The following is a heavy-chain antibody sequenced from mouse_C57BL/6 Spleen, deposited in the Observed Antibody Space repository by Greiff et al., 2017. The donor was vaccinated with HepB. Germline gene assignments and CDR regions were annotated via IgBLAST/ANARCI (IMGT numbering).Heavy chain of an antibody. CDR3: ANLYYGSSYFAY. J-gene: IGHJ3*01. V-gene: IGHV14-3*01. Sequence: EVQLQQSVAELVRPGASVKLSCTASGFNIKNTYMHWVKQRPEQGLEWIGRIDPANGNTKYDPKFQGKATITADTSSNTAYLQLSSLPSEDTAIYYCANLYYGSSYFAYWGQGTLVTVSA. CDR2: IDPANGNT. CDR1: GFNIKNTY. D-gene: IGHD1-1*01.